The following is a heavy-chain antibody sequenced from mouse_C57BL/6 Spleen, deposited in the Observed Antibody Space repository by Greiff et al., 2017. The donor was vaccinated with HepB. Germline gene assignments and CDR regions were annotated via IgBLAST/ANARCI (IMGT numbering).Heavy chain of an antibody. CDR2: IDPETGGT. V-gene: IGHV1-15*01. CDR3: TRRGGSSYVDYFDY. CDR1: GYTFTDYE. D-gene: IGHD1-1*01. Sequence: QVQLQQSGAELVRPGASVTLSCKASGYTFTDYEMHWVKQTPVHGLEWIGAIDPETGGTAYNQKFKGKAILTADKSSSTAYMELRSLTSEDSAVYYCTRRGGSSYVDYFDYWGQGTTLTVSS. J-gene: IGHJ2*01.